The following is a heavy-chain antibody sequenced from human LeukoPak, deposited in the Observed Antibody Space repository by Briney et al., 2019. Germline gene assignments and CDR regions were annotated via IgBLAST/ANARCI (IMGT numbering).Heavy chain of an antibody. J-gene: IGHJ4*02. D-gene: IGHD5-24*01. Sequence: GGSLRLSCAASGFTFSPSWMHWVRQAPGKGLEWVSRINNDGSYINYADSVKGRFTISRDNAKNTLNLQMNSLRAEDMAVYFCARDGSAYNFDYWGQGVLVTVSS. V-gene: IGHV3-74*01. CDR1: GFTFSPSW. CDR3: ARDGSAYNFDY. CDR2: INNDGSYI.